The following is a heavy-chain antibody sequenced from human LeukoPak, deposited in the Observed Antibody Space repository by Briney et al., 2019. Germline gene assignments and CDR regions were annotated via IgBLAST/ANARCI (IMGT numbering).Heavy chain of an antibody. CDR2: IYYSGST. CDR3: ARDGSGYDPFDY. V-gene: IGHV4-59*01. J-gene: IGHJ4*02. CDR1: GFTFGDYT. Sequence: GSLRLSCTASGFTFGDYTMTWVRQPPGKGLEWIGYIYYSGSTNYNPSLKGRVTISVDTSKNQFSLKLSSVTAADTAVYYCARDGSGYDPFDYWGQGTLVTVSS. D-gene: IGHD5-12*01.